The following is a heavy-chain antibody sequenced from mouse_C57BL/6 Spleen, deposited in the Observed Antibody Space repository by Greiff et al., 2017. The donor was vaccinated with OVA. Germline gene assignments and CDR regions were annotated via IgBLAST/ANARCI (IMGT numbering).Heavy chain of an antibody. CDR2: IYPGDGDT. V-gene: IGHV1-82*01. Sequence: VKLLESGPELVKPGASVKISCKASGYAFSSSWMNWVKQRPGKGLEWIGRIYPGDGDTNYNGKFKGKATLTADKSSSTAYMQLSSLTSEDSAVYFCARRGDYVYAMDYWGQGTSVTVSS. CDR3: ARRGDYVYAMDY. CDR1: GYAFSSSW. D-gene: IGHD2-4*01. J-gene: IGHJ4*01.